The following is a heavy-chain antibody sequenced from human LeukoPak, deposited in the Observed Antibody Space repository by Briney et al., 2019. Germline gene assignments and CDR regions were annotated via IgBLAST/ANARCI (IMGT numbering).Heavy chain of an antibody. J-gene: IGHJ3*02. CDR3: ARDDSADDNAFDI. D-gene: IGHD3-9*01. V-gene: IGHV3-33*01. CDR2: IWSHGNTK. CDR1: GFTSSSYG. Sequence: GGSLRLSCAASGFTSSSYGMHWVRQAPGKGLEWVAVIWSHGNTKKYADSVEGRFTISRDNSKNTLYLEMDTLRAEDTALYYCARDDSADDNAFDIWGQGTMVTVSS.